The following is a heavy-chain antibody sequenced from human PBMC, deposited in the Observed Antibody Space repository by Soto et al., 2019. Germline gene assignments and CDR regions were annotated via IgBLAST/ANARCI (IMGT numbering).Heavy chain of an antibody. CDR1: GFTFSNAW. CDR3: TTSGWDYDYVWETSTTYYFDY. CDR2: IKSKTDGGTT. Sequence: PGGSLRLSCAASGFTFSNAWMNWVRQAPGKGLEWVGRIKSKTDGGTTDYAAPVKGRFTISRDDSKNTLYLQMNSLKTEDTAVYYCTTSGWDYDYVWETSTTYYFDYWGQGTLVTVSS. V-gene: IGHV3-15*07. J-gene: IGHJ4*02. D-gene: IGHD3-16*01.